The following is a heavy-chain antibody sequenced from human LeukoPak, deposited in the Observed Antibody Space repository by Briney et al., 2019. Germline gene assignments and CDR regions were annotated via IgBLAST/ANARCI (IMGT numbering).Heavy chain of an antibody. CDR2: IYTSGST. Sequence: PSETLPLTCTVSGGSISNNYWSWIRQSAGKGLEWIGRIYTSGSTNYNPSLKSRVTISVDKSKNQFSLKLSSVTAADTAVYYCARGYYYDSLDAFNIWGQGTMVTVPS. J-gene: IGHJ3*02. V-gene: IGHV4-4*07. CDR1: GGSISNNY. D-gene: IGHD3-22*01. CDR3: ARGYYYDSLDAFNI.